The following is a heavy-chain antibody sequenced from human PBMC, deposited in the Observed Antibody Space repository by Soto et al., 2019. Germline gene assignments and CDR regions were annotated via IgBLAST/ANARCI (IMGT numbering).Heavy chain of an antibody. CDR3: ARAGTGYYYYYGMDV. J-gene: IGHJ6*02. Sequence: SETLSLTFTVYGWSFSGYYWSWIRQPPGKGLEWIGEINHSGSTNYNPSLKSRVTISVDTSKNQFSLKLSSVTAADTAVYYCARAGTGYYYYYGMDVWGQGTTVTVSS. CDR1: GWSFSGYY. CDR2: INHSGST. D-gene: IGHD6-13*01. V-gene: IGHV4-34*01.